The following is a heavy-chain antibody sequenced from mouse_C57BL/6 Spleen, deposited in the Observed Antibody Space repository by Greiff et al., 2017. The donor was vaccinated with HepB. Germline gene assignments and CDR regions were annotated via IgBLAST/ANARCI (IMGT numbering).Heavy chain of an antibody. D-gene: IGHD1-1*01. V-gene: IGHV1-59*01. CDR3: ARGYYGSSSVDY. CDR2: IDPSDSYT. CDR1: GYTFTSYW. Sequence: VQLQQPGAELVRPGTSVKLSCKASGYTFTSYWMHWVKQRPGQGLEWIGVIDPSDSYTNYNQKFKGKATLNVDTSSSTAYMQLSSLTSEDSAVYYCARGYYGSSSVDYWGQGTTLTVSS. J-gene: IGHJ2*01.